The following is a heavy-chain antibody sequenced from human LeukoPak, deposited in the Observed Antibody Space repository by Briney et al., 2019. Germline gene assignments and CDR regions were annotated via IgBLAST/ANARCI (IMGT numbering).Heavy chain of an antibody. CDR3: ARDLL. Sequence: PGGSLRVSCAASGFTFSSYTMNWVRQAPGKGPEWVSSITSSSSYIYYADSVKGRFTISRDNARNSLYLQMNSLRAEDTAVYYCARDLLWGQGTLVTVSS. CDR1: GFTFSSYT. J-gene: IGHJ4*02. V-gene: IGHV3-21*01. CDR2: ITSSSSYI.